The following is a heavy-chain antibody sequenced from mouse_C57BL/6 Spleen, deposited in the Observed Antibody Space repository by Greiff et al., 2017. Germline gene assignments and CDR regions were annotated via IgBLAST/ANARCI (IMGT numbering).Heavy chain of an antibody. J-gene: IGHJ2*01. CDR2: IYPGDGYT. Sequence: QVQLQQSGPELVKPGASVKISCKASGYAFSSSWMNWVKQRPGKGLEWIGRIYPGDGYTNYNGKFKGKATLTADKSSSTAYMQLSSLTSEDSAVYFCARLDYLDYWGQGTTLTVSS. CDR3: ARLDYLDY. V-gene: IGHV1-82*01. CDR1: GYAFSSSW.